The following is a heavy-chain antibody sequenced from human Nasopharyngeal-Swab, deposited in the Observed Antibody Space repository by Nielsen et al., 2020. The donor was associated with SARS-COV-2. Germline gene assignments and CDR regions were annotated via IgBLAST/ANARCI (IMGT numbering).Heavy chain of an antibody. Sequence: SETLSLTCTVSGGSVSSGSYYWSWIRQPPGKGLEWIGYIYYSGSTNYNFSLKSRVTISVDTSKNQFSLKLSSVTAADTAVYYCARAPYCSGGSCYYYYYMDVWGKGTTVTVSS. CDR2: IYYSGST. CDR1: GGSVSSGSYY. D-gene: IGHD2-15*01. CDR3: ARAPYCSGGSCYYYYYMDV. V-gene: IGHV4-61*01. J-gene: IGHJ6*03.